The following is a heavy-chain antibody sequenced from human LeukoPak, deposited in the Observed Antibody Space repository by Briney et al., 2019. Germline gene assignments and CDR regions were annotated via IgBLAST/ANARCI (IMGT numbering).Heavy chain of an antibody. Sequence: SQTLSLTCTVSGGSISSGGYCWSWIRQHPGKGLEWIGYIYYSGSTYYNPSLKSRVTISVDTSKNQFSLKLSSVTAADTAVYYCARVPHYDGVDYWGQGTLVTVSS. D-gene: IGHD4-23*01. V-gene: IGHV4-31*03. CDR3: ARVPHYDGVDY. CDR1: GGSISSGGYC. CDR2: IYYSGST. J-gene: IGHJ4*02.